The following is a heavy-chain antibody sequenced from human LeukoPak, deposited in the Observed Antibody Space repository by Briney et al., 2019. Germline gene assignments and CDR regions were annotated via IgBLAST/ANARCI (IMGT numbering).Heavy chain of an antibody. CDR2: ISSSDSTI. D-gene: IGHD3-10*02. V-gene: IGHV3-48*04. Sequence: PGESLRLSCAASGFIFSTYSMNWVRQAPGKGLEWVSDISSSDSTIYYTDSVKGRFTISRDNAKNSLYLQMNSLRAEDTAVYYCAELGITMIGGVWGKGTTVTISS. CDR3: AELGITMIGGV. J-gene: IGHJ6*04. CDR1: GFIFSTYS.